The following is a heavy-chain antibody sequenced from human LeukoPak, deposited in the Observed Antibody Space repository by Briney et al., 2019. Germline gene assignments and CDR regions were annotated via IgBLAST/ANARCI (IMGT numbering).Heavy chain of an antibody. V-gene: IGHV3-21*04. CDR2: ISSSSSSI. CDR3: AKERGYSYGYDY. Sequence: GGSLRLSCAASGFTFSSYSMNWVRQAPGKGLEWVSSISSSSSSIYYADSVRGRFTISRDSSNDTLYLEMNSLRAEDTAVYYCAKERGYSYGYDYWGQGTLITVSS. J-gene: IGHJ4*02. CDR1: GFTFSSYS. D-gene: IGHD5-18*01.